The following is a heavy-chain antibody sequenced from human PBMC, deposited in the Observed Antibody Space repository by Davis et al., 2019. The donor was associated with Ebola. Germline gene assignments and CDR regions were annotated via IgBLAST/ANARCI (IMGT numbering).Heavy chain of an antibody. J-gene: IGHJ6*04. CDR3: ARDVSLAAAGYGMDV. D-gene: IGHD6-13*01. CDR2: IIPIFGIP. CDR1: GYTFTSYY. Sequence: AASVKVSCRASGYTFTSYYMHWVRQAPGQGLEWMGKIIPIFGIPNYAQKFQGRLTITADKSTSTAYMELNSLRFEDTAVYYCARDVSLAAAGYGMDVWGKGTTVTVSS. V-gene: IGHV1-69*04.